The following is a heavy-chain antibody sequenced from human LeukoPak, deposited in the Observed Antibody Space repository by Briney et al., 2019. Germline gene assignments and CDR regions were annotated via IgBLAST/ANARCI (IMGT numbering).Heavy chain of an antibody. V-gene: IGHV4-59*01. D-gene: IGHD6-6*01. CDR1: GGSISSYY. CDR2: IYYSGST. CDR3: ARDMAARRERYFDY. Sequence: SETLSLTCTVSGGSISSYYWSWIRQPPGRGLEWIGYIYYSGSTNYNPSLKSRVTISVDTSKNQFSLKLSSVTAADTAVYYCARDMAARRERYFDYWGQGTLVTVSS. J-gene: IGHJ4*02.